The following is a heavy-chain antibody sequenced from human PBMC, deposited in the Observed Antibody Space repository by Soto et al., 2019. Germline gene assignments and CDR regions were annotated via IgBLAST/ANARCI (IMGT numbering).Heavy chain of an antibody. Sequence: GGSLRLSCAASGFTFSSYGMHWVRQAPGKGLEWVAVIWYDGSNKYYADSVKGRFTISRDNSKNTLYLQMNSLRAEDTAVYYCARDWEGYLWFGELIGMDVWGQGTTVTVSS. D-gene: IGHD3-10*01. V-gene: IGHV3-33*01. CDR1: GFTFSSYG. CDR3: ARDWEGYLWFGELIGMDV. CDR2: IWYDGSNK. J-gene: IGHJ6*02.